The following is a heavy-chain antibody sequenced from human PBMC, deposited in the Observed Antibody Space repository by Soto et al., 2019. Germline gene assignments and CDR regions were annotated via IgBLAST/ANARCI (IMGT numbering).Heavy chain of an antibody. CDR3: ASRERVDAFDI. J-gene: IGHJ3*02. Sequence: QVQLVQSGAEVKKPGSSVKVSCKASGGTFSSYAISWVRQAPGQGLEWMGGIIPILGSAKYAQKFQDRVTITAAESTSTTYMELSSLRSEDAAVYYCASRERVDAFDIWGQGTMDTVSS. D-gene: IGHD1-26*01. CDR2: IIPILGSA. V-gene: IGHV1-69*01. CDR1: GGTFSSYA.